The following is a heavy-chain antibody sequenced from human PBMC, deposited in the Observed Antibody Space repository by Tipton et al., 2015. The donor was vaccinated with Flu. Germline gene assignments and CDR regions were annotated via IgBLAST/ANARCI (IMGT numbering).Heavy chain of an antibody. CDR3: ARGGPYANRMDV. CDR2: ISSSSSYI. V-gene: IGHV3-21*01. Sequence: SLRLSCAASGFTFSSYSMNWVRQAPGKGLEWVSSISSSSSYIYYADSVKGRFTISRDNAKNSLYLQMNSLRAEDTAVYYCARGGPYANRMDVWGQGTTVTVSS. D-gene: IGHD2-8*01. CDR1: GFTFSSYS. J-gene: IGHJ6*02.